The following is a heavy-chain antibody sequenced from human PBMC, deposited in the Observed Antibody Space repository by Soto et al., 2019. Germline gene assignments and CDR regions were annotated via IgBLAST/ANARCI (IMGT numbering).Heavy chain of an antibody. Sequence: EAQLSESGGELIQPGGSLRLSCAASGFTYSSHDMSWVRQARGKGLEWIAGLSRGGGSTYYADSVKGRFTISRDNSKNTLDLIMNNLRVEDTALYYCARDGQYRTDGFDVWGQGTMVTVSS. CDR2: LSRGGGST. V-gene: IGHV3-23*01. D-gene: IGHD5-12*01. CDR3: ARDGQYRTDGFDV. J-gene: IGHJ3*01. CDR1: GFTYSSHD.